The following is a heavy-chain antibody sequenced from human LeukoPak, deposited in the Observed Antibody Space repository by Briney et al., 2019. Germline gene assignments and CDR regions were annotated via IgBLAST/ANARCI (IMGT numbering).Heavy chain of an antibody. Sequence: PGGSLRLSCAASGFTFSSYAMHCVRQAPGKGLEWVAVISYDGSNKYYADSVKGRFTISRDNSKNTLYLQMNSLRAEDTAVYYCARESYDYVWGSYRYVGQELNFDYWGQGTLVTVSS. CDR3: ARESYDYVWGSYRYVGQELNFDY. D-gene: IGHD3-16*02. CDR2: ISYDGSNK. V-gene: IGHV3-30-3*01. CDR1: GFTFSSYA. J-gene: IGHJ4*02.